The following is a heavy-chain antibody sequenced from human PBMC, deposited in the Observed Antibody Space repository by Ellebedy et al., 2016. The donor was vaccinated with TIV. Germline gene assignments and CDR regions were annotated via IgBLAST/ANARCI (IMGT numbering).Heavy chain of an antibody. Sequence: SETLSLXCTVSGGSISSSSYYWGWIRQPPGKGLEWIGRIYYSGRTYYNPPLKSRVIISVDTSKNQFSLRLSSVTAADTAVYYCARLAYSSSSRDYYYGMDVWGQGTTVTVSS. D-gene: IGHD6-6*01. CDR1: GGSISSSSYY. CDR3: ARLAYSSSSRDYYYGMDV. V-gene: IGHV4-39*01. J-gene: IGHJ6*02. CDR2: IYYSGRT.